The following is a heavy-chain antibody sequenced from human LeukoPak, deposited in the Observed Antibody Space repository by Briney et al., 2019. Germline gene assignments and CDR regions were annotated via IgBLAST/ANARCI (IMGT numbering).Heavy chain of an antibody. Sequence: GRSLRLSCAASGFTFSSYAMHWVRQAPGKGLEWVAVISYDGNNKYYADSVKGRFTISRDNSKNTMYLQMNSLRAEDTAVYYCARVPYYYGSGSYYTAFDYWGQGTLVTVSS. CDR3: ARVPYYYGSGSYYTAFDY. CDR2: ISYDGNNK. V-gene: IGHV3-30-3*01. J-gene: IGHJ4*02. D-gene: IGHD3-10*01. CDR1: GFTFSSYA.